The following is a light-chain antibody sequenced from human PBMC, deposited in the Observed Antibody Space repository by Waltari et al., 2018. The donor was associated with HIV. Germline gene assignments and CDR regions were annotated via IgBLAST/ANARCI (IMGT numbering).Light chain of an antibody. CDR3: LSSDSRGVHKF. Sequence: SYGLTQPPSVSVSPGQTARITCSWDPLSKEYVYWYQQKPGQAPVLLIYRDKERSSGIPKRFSGSSSGTTVTLAISGVQAEDEADYYCLSSDSRGVHKFFGGGTKLTVL. J-gene: IGLJ2*01. CDR2: RDK. CDR1: PLSKEY. V-gene: IGLV3-25*03.